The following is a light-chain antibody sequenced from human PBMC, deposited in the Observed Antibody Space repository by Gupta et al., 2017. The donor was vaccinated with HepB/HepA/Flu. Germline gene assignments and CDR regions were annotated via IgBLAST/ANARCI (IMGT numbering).Light chain of an antibody. CDR2: GAS. CDR3: QPRSNWPWT. J-gene: IGKJ1*01. V-gene: IGKV3-11*01. CDR1: QSVSSY. Sequence: EIVLTHSPAPLSLSTGERATLSCRASQSVSSYLAWYQQKPGQAPRPLIYGASNRATGIPARVSGSGSGTDFTLTISSLEPEDFAVYYCQPRSNWPWTFGQGTKVEIK.